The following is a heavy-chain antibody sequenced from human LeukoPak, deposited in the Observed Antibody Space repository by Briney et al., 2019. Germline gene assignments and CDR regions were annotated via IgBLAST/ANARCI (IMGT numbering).Heavy chain of an antibody. Sequence: PGGSLRLSCAASGFTFSSYSMNWVSQAPGKGLEWVSSISSSSSYIYYADSVKGRFTISRDNAKNSLYLQMNSLRAEDTAVYYCARESSVVRGVITDFDYWGQGTLVTVSS. CDR2: ISSSSSYI. V-gene: IGHV3-21*06. D-gene: IGHD3-10*01. CDR3: ARESSVVRGVITDFDY. CDR1: GFTFSSYS. J-gene: IGHJ4*02.